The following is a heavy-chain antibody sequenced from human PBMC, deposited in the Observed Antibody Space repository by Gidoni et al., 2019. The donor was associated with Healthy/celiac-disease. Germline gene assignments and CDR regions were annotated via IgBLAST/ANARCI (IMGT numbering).Heavy chain of an antibody. CDR2: ISGSGGST. Sequence: EVQLLESGGGLVQPGGSLRLSCAASGFTFSSYAMSWVRQAPGKVLEWVSAISGSGGSTYYADSVKGRFTISRDNSKNTLYLQMNSLRAEDTAVYYCATIQLWSRYYYYGMDVWGQGTTVTVSS. CDR1: GFTFSSYA. CDR3: ATIQLWSRYYYYGMDV. V-gene: IGHV3-23*01. D-gene: IGHD5-18*01. J-gene: IGHJ6*02.